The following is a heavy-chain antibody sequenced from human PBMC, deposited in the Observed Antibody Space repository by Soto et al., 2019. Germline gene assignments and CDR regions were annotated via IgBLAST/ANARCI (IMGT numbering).Heavy chain of an antibody. V-gene: IGHV1-18*01. Sequence: AASVKVSCKASGYTFASYGVGWVRQAPGQGLEWMGWISAYNANTNYALNLQGRVTMTTDTSTSTAYMELRSLISDDTAMYYCVRLYCSGDSCYSAPVYWGQGTLVTVSS. J-gene: IGHJ4*02. CDR2: ISAYNANT. D-gene: IGHD2-15*01. CDR3: VRLYCSGDSCYSAPVY. CDR1: GYTFASYG.